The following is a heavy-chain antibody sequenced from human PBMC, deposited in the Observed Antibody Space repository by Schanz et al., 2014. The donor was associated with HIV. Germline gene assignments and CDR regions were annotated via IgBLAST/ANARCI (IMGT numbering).Heavy chain of an antibody. CDR3: ARKTDGSYDDRPFDI. J-gene: IGHJ3*02. Sequence: EVQLLESGGGLVQPGGSLRLSCAASGFTFSSYAMNWVRQAPGKGLEWVSAISGGSTYYADSVKGRFTISRDNSKNTLYLQMNSLRADDTAVYYCARKTDGSYDDRPFDIWGQGTVVTVSS. CDR1: GFTFSSYA. D-gene: IGHD3-10*01. CDR2: ISGGST. V-gene: IGHV3-23*01.